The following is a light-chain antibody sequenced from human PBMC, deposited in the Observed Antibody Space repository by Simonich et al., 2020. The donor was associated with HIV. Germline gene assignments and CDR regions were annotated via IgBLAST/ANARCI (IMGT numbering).Light chain of an antibody. CDR3: QQYYSTPRT. V-gene: IGKV4-1*01. J-gene: IGKJ1*01. CDR2: WAS. Sequence: DLVMTQSSDYLAVSLGERATINCKSSQSGFYSSDNRNYLAWYQQQPGQPPNLLIYWASTRESGVPDRFSGSGSGTDFTLTIISLQAEDVAVYYCQQYYSTPRTFGQGTKVEIK. CDR1: QSGFYSSDNRNY.